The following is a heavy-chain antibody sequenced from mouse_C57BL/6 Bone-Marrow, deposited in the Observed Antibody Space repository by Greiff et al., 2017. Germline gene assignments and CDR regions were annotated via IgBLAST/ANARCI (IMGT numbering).Heavy chain of an antibody. Sequence: QVQLQQSGAELVKPGASVKLSCKASGYTFTEYTIHWVKQRSGQGLEWIGWFYPGSGSIKYNEKFKDKATLTADKSSNTVYMELSRLTSEDAAVDFCARHETTVVAADAMDYCGRGTSVTVSS. V-gene: IGHV1-62-2*01. CDR1: GYTFTEYT. CDR3: ARHETTVVAADAMDY. D-gene: IGHD1-1*01. CDR2: FYPGSGSI. J-gene: IGHJ4*01.